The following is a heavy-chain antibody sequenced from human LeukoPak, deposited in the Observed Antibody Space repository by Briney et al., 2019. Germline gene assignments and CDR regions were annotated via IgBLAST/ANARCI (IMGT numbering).Heavy chain of an antibody. CDR2: INHSGST. Sequence: SETLSLTCAVYGGSFSGYYWSWIRQPPGKGLEWIGEINHSGSTNYNPSLKGRVTISVDTSKNQFSLKLSSVTAADTAVYYCAGGLGELLTYYFDYWGQGTLVTVSS. V-gene: IGHV4-34*01. J-gene: IGHJ4*02. CDR1: GGSFSGYY. CDR3: AGGLGELLTYYFDY. D-gene: IGHD3-10*01.